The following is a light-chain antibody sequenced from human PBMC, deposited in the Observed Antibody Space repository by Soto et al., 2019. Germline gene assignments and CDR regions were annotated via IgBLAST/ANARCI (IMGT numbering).Light chain of an antibody. J-gene: IGKJ5*01. CDR2: DAS. V-gene: IGKV3-15*01. CDR1: QSVSSK. CDR3: QQYTGPPTT. Sequence: EVVMTQSPGTLSVSPGERVTLSCRASQSVSSKLVWYQRKPGQAPRLLIYDASTRATGMPGRFSGSGSGTDFTLTITRLEPEDSAVYFCQQYTGPPTTFGQGTRLEIK.